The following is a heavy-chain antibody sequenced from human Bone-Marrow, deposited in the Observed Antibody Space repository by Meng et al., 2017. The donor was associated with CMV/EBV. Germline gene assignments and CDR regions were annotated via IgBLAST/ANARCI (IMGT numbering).Heavy chain of an antibody. D-gene: IGHD3-22*01. V-gene: IGHV1-8*03. J-gene: IGHJ4*02. Sequence: ASVKVSCKASGYTFTSYDINWVRQATGQGLEWMGWMNPNSGNTGYAQKFQGRVTITRNTSISTAYMELSSLRSDDTAVYYCARDYYDSSGSSDYWGQGTLVTVSS. CDR2: MNPNSGNT. CDR1: GYTFTSYD. CDR3: ARDYYDSSGSSDY.